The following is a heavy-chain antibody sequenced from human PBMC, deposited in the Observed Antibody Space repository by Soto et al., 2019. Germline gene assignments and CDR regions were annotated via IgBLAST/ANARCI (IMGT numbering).Heavy chain of an antibody. Sequence: EVQLVESGGGLVQPGGSLRLSCAASGSTFSSYWMHWVRQAPGKGLVWVSRINSDGSSTSYADSVKGRFTISRDNAKNTLYLQMNSLRAEDTAVYYCARSTMGGNWDHAFDIWGQGTMVTVSS. CDR2: INSDGSST. CDR3: ARSTMGGNWDHAFDI. D-gene: IGHD7-27*01. J-gene: IGHJ3*02. CDR1: GSTFSSYW. V-gene: IGHV3-74*01.